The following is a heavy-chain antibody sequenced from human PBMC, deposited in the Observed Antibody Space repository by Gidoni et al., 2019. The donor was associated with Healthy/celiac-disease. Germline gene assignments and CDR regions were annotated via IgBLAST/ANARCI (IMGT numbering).Heavy chain of an antibody. V-gene: IGHV3-23*01. Sequence: EVQLLESGGGVVQPGGSLRLSCAASGFTFSSYAMSWVRQAPGKGLEWVSAISGSGGSTYYADSVKGRFTISRDNSKNTLYLQMNSLRAEDTAVYYCAKGRIDYYDSSGDAPVDYWGQGTLVTVSS. J-gene: IGHJ4*02. D-gene: IGHD3-22*01. CDR1: GFTFSSYA. CDR2: ISGSGGST. CDR3: AKGRIDYYDSSGDAPVDY.